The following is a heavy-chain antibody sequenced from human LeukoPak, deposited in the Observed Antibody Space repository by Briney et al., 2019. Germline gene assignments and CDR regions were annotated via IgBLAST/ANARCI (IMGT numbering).Heavy chain of an antibody. CDR3: ARDRREYIAAAGPPDFDY. V-gene: IGHV1-18*01. J-gene: IGHJ4*02. CDR1: GYTFTSYG. CDR2: ISAYNGNT. Sequence: ASVKVSCKASGYTFTSYGISWVRQAPGQGLEWMGWISAYNGNTNYAQKLQGRVTMTTDTSTSTAYVELRSLRSDDTAVYYCARDRREYIAAAGPPDFDYWGQGTLVTVSS. D-gene: IGHD6-13*01.